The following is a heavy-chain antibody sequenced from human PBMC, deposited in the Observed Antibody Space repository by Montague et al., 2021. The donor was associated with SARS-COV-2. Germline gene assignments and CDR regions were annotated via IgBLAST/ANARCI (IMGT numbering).Heavy chain of an antibody. V-gene: IGHV4-39*01. CDR2: IYYSGTT. CDR1: GVSISRSGYY. CDR3: ASFERLGYCSGDSCAGSPYL. J-gene: IGHJ5*02. Sequence: SETLSLTCSVSGVSISRSGYYWGWIRQPPGKGLEWIGSIYYSGTTYYSPSLKRRVTMSVETSKNQFSLKLSSVTAADTAVYYCASFERLGYCSGDSCAGSPYLWGQGTLVTVSS. D-gene: IGHD2-15*01.